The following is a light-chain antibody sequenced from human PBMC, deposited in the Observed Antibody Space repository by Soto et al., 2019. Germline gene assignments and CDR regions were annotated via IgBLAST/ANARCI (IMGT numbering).Light chain of an antibody. J-gene: IGKJ5*01. CDR1: QSVSIN. Sequence: EIVMTQSPVTLSVSPGERATLFCRASQSVSINLAWYQQKPGQAPRLLIYDASNRATGIPARFSGSGSGTDFTLTISSLEPEDFAVYYCQQYNNWPITFGQGTRLEIK. V-gene: IGKV3D-15*01. CDR2: DAS. CDR3: QQYNNWPIT.